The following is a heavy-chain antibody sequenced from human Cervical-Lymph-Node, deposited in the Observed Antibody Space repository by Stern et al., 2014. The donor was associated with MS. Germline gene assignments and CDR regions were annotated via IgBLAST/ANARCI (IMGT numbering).Heavy chain of an antibody. D-gene: IGHD1-26*01. CDR1: GFNFSGSA. V-gene: IGHV3-73*01. CDR2: IRSKPNNYAT. CDR3: TSRALVGSTYYYGMDV. J-gene: IGHJ6*02. Sequence: EVQLVESGGGLVQPGGSLKLSCAASGFNFSGSAMHWVRQASGKGLEWVGRIRSKPNNYATTYTASVKGRFTISRDDSRNTAYLQMNSLKADDSAVYYCTSRALVGSTYYYGMDVWGQGTTVTVSS.